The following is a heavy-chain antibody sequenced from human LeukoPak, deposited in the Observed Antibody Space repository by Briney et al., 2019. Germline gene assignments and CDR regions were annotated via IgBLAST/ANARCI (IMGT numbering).Heavy chain of an antibody. D-gene: IGHD2-15*01. CDR2: MNPSGGNT. CDR1: GYTFTSSD. Sequence: ASVKVSCKASGYTFTSSDISWVRQATGLGLEWMGWMNPSGGNTGYAQKFLGRVTMTRDTSIRTAYMELSNLRSEDTAVYYCARGCSGGSCNGMDVWGQGTTVTVSS. V-gene: IGHV1-8*01. J-gene: IGHJ6*02. CDR3: ARGCSGGSCNGMDV.